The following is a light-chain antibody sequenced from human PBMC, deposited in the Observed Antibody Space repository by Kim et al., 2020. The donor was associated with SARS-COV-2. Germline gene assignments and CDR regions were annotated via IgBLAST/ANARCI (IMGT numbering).Light chain of an antibody. V-gene: IGLV3-19*01. CDR2: GKN. CDR1: SLRSYY. CDR3: NSRDSSGNHHWV. J-gene: IGLJ3*02. Sequence: LGQTVKITCQGDSLRSYYASWYQQKPGQAPVLVIYGKNNRPSGIPDRFSGSSSGNTASLTITGAQAEDEADYCCNSRDSSGNHHWVFGGGTQLTVL.